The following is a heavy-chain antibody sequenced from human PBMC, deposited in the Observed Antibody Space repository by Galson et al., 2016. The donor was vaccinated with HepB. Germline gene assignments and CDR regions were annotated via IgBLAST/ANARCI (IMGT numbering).Heavy chain of an antibody. CDR3: ARTLSPTNQYFFNS. CDR2: VSYSGTT. J-gene: IGHJ4*02. CDR1: GASVSSSNCY. D-gene: IGHD1-14*01. Sequence: SETLSLTCTVSGASVSSSNCYWGWIRQPPGKGLEWLASVSYSGTTDYKPSLRSRLTISADTSKNHFSLRLSSVTAADTAVYYWARTLSPTNQYFFNSWGQGTLVTVSS. V-gene: IGHV4-39*02.